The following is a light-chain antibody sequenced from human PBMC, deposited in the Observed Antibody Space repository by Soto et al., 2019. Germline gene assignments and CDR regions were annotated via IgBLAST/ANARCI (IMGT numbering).Light chain of an antibody. CDR1: QSVRSY. CDR3: QQTYSAPPWT. Sequence: DIQMTQSPSSLSASVGATITITCRASQSVRSYLNWYQQKPGKAPDLLIYTTTSLQSEVPSRFSGSGSETHFTLTITSLQPEDFATYFCQQTYSAPPWTFGPVSNVDIK. J-gene: IGKJ3*01. CDR2: TTT. V-gene: IGKV1-39*01.